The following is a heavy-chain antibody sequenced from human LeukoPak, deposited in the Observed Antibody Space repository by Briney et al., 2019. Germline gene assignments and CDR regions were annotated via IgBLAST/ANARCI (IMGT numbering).Heavy chain of an antibody. CDR3: ARDPLGGIVVAGGAFDY. V-gene: IGHV3-30*04. CDR2: ISYDGSNK. CDR1: GFTFSSYA. Sequence: PGGSLRLSCAASGFTFSSYAMHWVRQAPGKGLEWVAVISYDGSNKYYADSVKGRFTISRDNSKNTLYLQMNSLRAEDTAVYYCARDPLGGIVVAGGAFDYWGQGTLVTVSS. J-gene: IGHJ4*02. D-gene: IGHD3-22*01.